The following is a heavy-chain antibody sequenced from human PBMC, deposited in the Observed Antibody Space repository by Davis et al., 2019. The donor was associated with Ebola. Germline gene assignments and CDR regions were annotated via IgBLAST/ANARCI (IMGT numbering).Heavy chain of an antibody. J-gene: IGHJ4*02. V-gene: IGHV4-39*01. D-gene: IGHD3-22*01. Sequence: MPSETLSLTCTVSGGSISSSSYYWGWIRQPPGKGLEWIGSIYYSGSTYYNPSLKSRVTISVDTSKNQFSLKLSSVTAADTAVYYCARPDSSGYYFPDYWGQGTLVTVSS. CDR1: GGSISSSSYY. CDR3: ARPDSSGYYFPDY. CDR2: IYYSGST.